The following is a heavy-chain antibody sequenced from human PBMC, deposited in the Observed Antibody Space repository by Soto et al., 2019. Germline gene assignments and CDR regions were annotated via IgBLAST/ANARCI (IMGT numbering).Heavy chain of an antibody. D-gene: IGHD3-9*01. V-gene: IGHV1-18*01. Sequence: ASLKVSCKASGYTFTSYGISWVRQAPGQGLEWMGWISAYNGNTNYAQKLQGRVTMTTDTSTSTAYMELRSLRSDDTAVYFCAREVMIIYYCGMDVWGQGTTVTVTS. J-gene: IGHJ6*02. CDR3: AREVMIIYYCGMDV. CDR1: GYTFTSYG. CDR2: ISAYNGNT.